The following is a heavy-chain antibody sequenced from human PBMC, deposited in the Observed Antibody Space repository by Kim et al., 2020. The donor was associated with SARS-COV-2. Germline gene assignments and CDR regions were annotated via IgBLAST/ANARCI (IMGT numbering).Heavy chain of an antibody. CDR3: AKDQVRDYSGGWGDYYY. V-gene: IGHV3-23*01. D-gene: IGHD6-19*01. CDR2: ISGSGGST. Sequence: GGSLRLSCAASGFTFNNYAMNWVRQAPGKGLEWVSTISGSGGSTYYAESVKGRFSISRDNSRTTLYPQMNSLRAEDTATYYCAKDQVRDYSGGWGDYYY. CDR1: GFTFNNYA. J-gene: IGHJ6*01.